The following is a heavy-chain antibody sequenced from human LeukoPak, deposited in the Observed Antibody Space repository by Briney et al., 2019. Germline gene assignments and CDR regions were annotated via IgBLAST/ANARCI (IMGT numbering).Heavy chain of an antibody. Sequence: SETLSLTCTVSGGSMSSYYWSWIRQPPGKGPEWIGYIYSSGSTNYNPSLKSRVTMSVDTSKNQFSLKLTSVTAADTAVYYCARGVYGSGDYWGQGTLVTVSS. V-gene: IGHV4-59*12. CDR1: GGSMSSYY. CDR2: IYSSGST. CDR3: ARGVYGSGDY. D-gene: IGHD3-10*01. J-gene: IGHJ4*02.